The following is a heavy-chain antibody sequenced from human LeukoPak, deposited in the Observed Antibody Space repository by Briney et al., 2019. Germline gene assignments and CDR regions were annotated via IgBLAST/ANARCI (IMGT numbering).Heavy chain of an antibody. CDR3: ARMGYHYYYYYMDV. V-gene: IGHV3-7*01. CDR1: GFTFSSYW. J-gene: IGHJ6*03. D-gene: IGHD5-18*01. Sequence: GGSLRLSCAASGFTFSSYWMSWVRQAPGKGLEWVANIKQDGSEKYYVDSVKGRFTISRDNAKNSLYLQMNSLRAEDTAVYYCARMGYHYYYYYMDVWGKGTTVTVSS. CDR2: IKQDGSEK.